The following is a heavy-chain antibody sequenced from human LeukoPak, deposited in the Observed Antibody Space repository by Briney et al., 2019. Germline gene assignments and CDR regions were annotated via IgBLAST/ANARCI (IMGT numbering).Heavy chain of an antibody. D-gene: IGHD3-9*01. CDR3: ARGPVRDDDGLTGKSYYYCLDA. CDR1: GGSFTNYY. V-gene: IGHV4-34*01. Sequence: PETLSLTCALYGGSFTNYYCSWIRQFPGHRLEWIGEIHHGVGAKYNPTLKSRVTISADTSKNQLSLKLTSVTAADTAVFYCARGPVRDDDGLTGKSYYYCLDAWGQGTTVTVSS. J-gene: IGHJ6*02. CDR2: IHHGVGA.